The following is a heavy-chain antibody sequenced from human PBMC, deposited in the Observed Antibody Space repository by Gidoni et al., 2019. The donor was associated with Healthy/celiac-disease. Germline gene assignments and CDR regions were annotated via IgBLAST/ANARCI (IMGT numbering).Heavy chain of an antibody. CDR2: IYPGDSDT. CDR1: GSSFTSYC. D-gene: IGHD2-15*01. Sequence: EVQLVQSGAEAKKPGESLKISCMGSGSSFTSYCIGRVRQMPGKGLEWMGIIYPGDSDTSYSPSFQGQVTISADKSISTAYLQWSSLKASDTAMYYCAIGGGRGNTPRPHYYYYGMDVWGQGTTVTVSS. CDR3: AIGGGRGNTPRPHYYYYGMDV. J-gene: IGHJ6*02. V-gene: IGHV5-51*01.